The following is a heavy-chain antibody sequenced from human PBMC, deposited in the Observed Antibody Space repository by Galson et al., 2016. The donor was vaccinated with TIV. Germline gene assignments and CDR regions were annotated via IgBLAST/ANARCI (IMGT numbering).Heavy chain of an antibody. Sequence: SETLSLTCTISSDSIFNFYVSWIRQPPGKGLEWIAYISDSGRSNKIPSLESRVTISVDTSKKQISLKLKSVTAADTAVYYCARDLGLGVFDVWGQGTMVSVSS. CDR3: ARDLGLGVFDV. J-gene: IGHJ3*01. V-gene: IGHV4-59*01. CDR1: SDSIFNFY. CDR2: ISDSGRS. D-gene: IGHD7-27*01.